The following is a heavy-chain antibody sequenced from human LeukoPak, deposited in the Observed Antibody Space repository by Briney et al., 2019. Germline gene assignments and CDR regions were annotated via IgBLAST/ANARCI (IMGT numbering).Heavy chain of an antibody. Sequence: ASVKVSCKASGYTFTSYDINWVRQATGQGLERMGWMNPNSGNTGYAQKFQGRVTITRNTSISTAYMELSSLRSEDTAVYYCARGKRDIVLMEYAKPSVNFDYWGQGTLVTVSS. CDR3: ARGKRDIVLMEYAKPSVNFDY. V-gene: IGHV1-8*03. CDR1: GYTFTSYD. D-gene: IGHD2-8*01. CDR2: MNPNSGNT. J-gene: IGHJ4*02.